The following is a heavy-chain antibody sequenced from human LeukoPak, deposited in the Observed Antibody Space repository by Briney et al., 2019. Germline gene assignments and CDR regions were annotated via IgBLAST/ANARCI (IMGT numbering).Heavy chain of an antibody. CDR1: GYTFTGYY. Sequence: GASVKVSCKASGYTFTGYYMHWVRQAPGQGLEWMGRIIPIFGTANYAQKFQGRVTITTDESTSTAYMELSSLRSEDTAVYYCARGDYADYWGQGTLVTVSS. CDR2: IIPIFGTA. V-gene: IGHV1-69*05. CDR3: ARGDYADY. J-gene: IGHJ4*02.